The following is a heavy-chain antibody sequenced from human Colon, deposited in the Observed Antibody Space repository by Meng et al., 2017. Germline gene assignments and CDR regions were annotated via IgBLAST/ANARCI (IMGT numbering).Heavy chain of an antibody. J-gene: IGHJ4*02. V-gene: IGHV3-23*01. Sequence: DVQLLESGGGLVQPGGSLRLSCAAPGCTFSSYAMSWVRRAPGKGLAGVSVISAAADRTYSADSVAGRFTISRDNSKNMVYLQMNNLRAEDTAVYYCARISTIATFFDNWGQGTLVTVSS. CDR2: ISAAADRT. CDR3: ARISTIATFFDN. CDR1: GCTFSSYA. D-gene: IGHD1-26*01.